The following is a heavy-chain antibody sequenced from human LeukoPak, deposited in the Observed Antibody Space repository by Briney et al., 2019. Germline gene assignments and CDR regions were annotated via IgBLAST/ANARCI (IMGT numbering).Heavy chain of an antibody. CDR3: VRVRDGYNDAYDI. V-gene: IGHV1-46*01. Sequence: ASVKVSCKASGYTFIGNYIHWMRQAPGQRLEWMGIINPSGGSTNYAQNFQGRVTMTRDTSTSTVYMELSSLRPEDTAVYYCVRVRDGYNDAYDIWGQGTMVTVPS. D-gene: IGHD5-24*01. CDR1: GYTFIGNY. CDR2: INPSGGST. J-gene: IGHJ3*02.